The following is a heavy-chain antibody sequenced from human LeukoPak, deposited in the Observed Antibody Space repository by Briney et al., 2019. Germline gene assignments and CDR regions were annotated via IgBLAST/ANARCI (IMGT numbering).Heavy chain of an antibody. CDR3: ARNLQYGVDAWWFDP. V-gene: IGHV4-30-4*08. J-gene: IGHJ5*02. Sequence: PSQTLSLTCTVSGGSISSGDYYWSWIRQPPGKGLEWIGYIYYSGSTYYNPSLKSRVTITVDMSKNQYSLKLSAVTAADTAVYYCARNLQYGVDAWWFDPWGQGTLVTVSS. CDR1: GGSISSGDYY. CDR2: IYYSGST. D-gene: IGHD4-11*01.